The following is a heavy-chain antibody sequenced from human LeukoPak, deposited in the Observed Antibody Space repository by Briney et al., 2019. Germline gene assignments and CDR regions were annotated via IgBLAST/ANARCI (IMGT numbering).Heavy chain of an antibody. V-gene: IGHV4-31*03. J-gene: IGHJ4*02. CDR1: GVSISYNGNY. CDR2: IYYSGST. CDR3: ARDFTGYGHLDS. D-gene: IGHD5-12*01. Sequence: PSETLSLTCTVSGVSISYNGNYRSWIRQHPGKGPEWIGCIYYSGSTYYNPSLKSRVTISVDTSKKQFSLKLSSVTAADTAVYYCARDFTGYGHLDSWGQGTLVTVSS.